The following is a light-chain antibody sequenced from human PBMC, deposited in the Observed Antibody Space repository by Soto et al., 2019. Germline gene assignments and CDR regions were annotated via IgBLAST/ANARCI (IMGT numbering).Light chain of an antibody. CDR1: EGVGLK. J-gene: IGKJ1*01. CDR3: QHYGDSPT. CDR2: DAS. Sequence: EIVMTQSPATLSVSPGERVTLSCRASEGVGLKLAWYQLKPGLPPRLLFYDASTRATGLPARFSGSGAGTEFTLSISSLQSEDFATYYCQHYGDSPTFGQGTKVDI. V-gene: IGKV3-15*01.